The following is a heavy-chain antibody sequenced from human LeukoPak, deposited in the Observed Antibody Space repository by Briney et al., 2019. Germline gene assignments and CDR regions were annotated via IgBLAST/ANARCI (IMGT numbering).Heavy chain of an antibody. D-gene: IGHD2-2*01. CDR2: IYTSGST. J-gene: IGHJ6*03. V-gene: IGHV4-4*07. CDR1: GGSISSYY. Sequence: PSETLSLTCTVSGGSISSYYWSWIRQPAGKGLEWIGRIYTSGSTNYNPSLKSRVTMSVDTPKNRFSLKLSSVTAADTAVYYCARGGCSSTTCYYYYYYMDVWGKGTTVTVSS. CDR3: ARGGCSSTTCYYYYYYMDV.